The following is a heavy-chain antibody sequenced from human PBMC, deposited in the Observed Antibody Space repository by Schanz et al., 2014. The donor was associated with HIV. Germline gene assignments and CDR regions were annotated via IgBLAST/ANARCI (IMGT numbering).Heavy chain of an antibody. CDR2: IGGSRGGT. D-gene: IGHD3-10*01. Sequence: EVQLLESGGGLVQPGGSLRLSCAASGFTFSSYTMTWVRQAPGKGLKWVSGIGGSRGGTYYADSVKGRFTISRDNSKNTMFLQMNSLRVEDTAIYYCAKIRGTRGAYDGMDVWGQGTTVTVSS. CDR1: GFTFSSYT. J-gene: IGHJ6*02. CDR3: AKIRGTRGAYDGMDV. V-gene: IGHV3-23*01.